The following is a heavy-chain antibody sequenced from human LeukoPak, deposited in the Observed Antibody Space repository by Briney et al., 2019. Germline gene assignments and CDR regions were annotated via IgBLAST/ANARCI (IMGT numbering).Heavy chain of an antibody. CDR1: GFTFDDYA. CDR3: AKDISTAYDSSGYGLGAFDI. V-gene: IGHV3-43D*03. CDR2: ISWDGGST. Sequence: GGSLRLSCAASGFTFDDYAMHWVRQAPGKGLEWVSLISWDGGSTYYADSVKGRFTISRDNSKNSLYLQMNSLRAEDTALYYCAKDISTAYDSSGYGLGAFDIWGQGTMVTVSS. D-gene: IGHD3-22*01. J-gene: IGHJ3*02.